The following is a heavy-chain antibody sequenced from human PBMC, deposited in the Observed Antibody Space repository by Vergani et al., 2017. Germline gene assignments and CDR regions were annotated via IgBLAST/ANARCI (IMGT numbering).Heavy chain of an antibody. J-gene: IGHJ6*04. Sequence: QVQLVGSGGGVVQPGRSLRLSCAASGFTFIQYTMHWVRQAPGKVLEWVAVISYDGSIKYYADSVRGRFTISRDNSKNTLYLQMNSLRPDDTAVYDCARGDYDFWSGPSVWGKGTTVTVSS. CDR2: ISYDGSIK. V-gene: IGHV3-30*01. CDR1: GFTFIQYT. CDR3: ARGDYDFWSGPSV. D-gene: IGHD3-3*01.